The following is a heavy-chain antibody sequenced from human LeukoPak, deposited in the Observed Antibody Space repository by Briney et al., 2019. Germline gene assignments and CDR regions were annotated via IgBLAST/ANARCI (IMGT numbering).Heavy chain of an antibody. V-gene: IGHV3-33*01. D-gene: IGHD3-22*01. CDR3: ARYYYDSSGYSPFDY. CDR1: GFTFSSYG. J-gene: IGHJ4*02. Sequence: QPGRSLRLSCAASGFTFSSYGMHWVRQAPGKGVEWLAVIWYDGSNKYYADSVKGRFTISRDNSKNTLYLQINSLRAEDTAVYYCARYYYDSSGYSPFDYWGQGTLLTVSS. CDR2: IWYDGSNK.